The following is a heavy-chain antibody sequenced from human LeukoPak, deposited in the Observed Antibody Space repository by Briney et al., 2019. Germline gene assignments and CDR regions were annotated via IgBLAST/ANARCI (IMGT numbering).Heavy chain of an antibody. J-gene: IGHJ3*02. D-gene: IGHD3-3*01. CDR3: AGGGDLLEWFPFDI. Sequence: SPSETLSLTCTVSGGSISSSSYYWGWIRQPPGKGLEWIGSIYYSGSTYYNPSLKSRVTISVDTSKNQFSLKLSSVTAADTAVYYCAGGGDLLEWFPFDIWGQGTMVTVSS. V-gene: IGHV4-39*07. CDR1: GGSISSSSYY. CDR2: IYYSGST.